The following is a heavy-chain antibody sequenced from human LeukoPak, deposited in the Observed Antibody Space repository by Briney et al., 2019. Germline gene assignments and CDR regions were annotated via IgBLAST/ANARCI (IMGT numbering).Heavy chain of an antibody. Sequence: PSETLSLTCIVSGDSISSSSYYWGWTRQPPGKGLEWIGNIYYSGSTYYNSSLKSRVSISLDTSKNHFSLKLSSVTAADTAVYYCARDNDYYDSSGYYDWGQGTLVTVSS. D-gene: IGHD3-22*01. CDR2: IYYSGST. J-gene: IGHJ4*02. CDR3: ARDNDYYDSSGYYD. CDR1: GDSISSSSYY. V-gene: IGHV4-39*02.